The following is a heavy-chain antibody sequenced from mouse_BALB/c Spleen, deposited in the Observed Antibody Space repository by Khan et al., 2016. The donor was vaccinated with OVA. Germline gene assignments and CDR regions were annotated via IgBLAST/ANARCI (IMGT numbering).Heavy chain of an antibody. V-gene: IGHV9-3-1*01. Sequence: QIQLVQSGPELKKPGETVQISCKASGFTFPNYGMNWVRQAPGKGLKWMGWINTYTGEPTFTDDFKGRFAFSLETSASTAYLQINSLNNEDTATYFCARVGYNGTMDFWGQGTSVTVSS. CDR1: GFTFPNYG. CDR3: ARVGYNGTMDF. D-gene: IGHD2-14*01. J-gene: IGHJ4*01. CDR2: INTYTGEP.